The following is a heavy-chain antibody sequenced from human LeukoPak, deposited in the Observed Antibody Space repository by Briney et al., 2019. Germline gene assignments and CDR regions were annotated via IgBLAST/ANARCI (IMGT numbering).Heavy chain of an antibody. CDR3: AKDMGLDSSGVDY. Sequence: GRSLRLSCAASGFTFDDYSMHWVRQAPGKGLEWVSGISWNSGSIGYADSEKGRFTISRDNAKNSLYLQMNSLRAEDTALYYCAKDMGLDSSGVDYWGQGTLVTVSS. CDR2: ISWNSGSI. D-gene: IGHD3-22*01. CDR1: GFTFDDYS. V-gene: IGHV3-9*01. J-gene: IGHJ4*02.